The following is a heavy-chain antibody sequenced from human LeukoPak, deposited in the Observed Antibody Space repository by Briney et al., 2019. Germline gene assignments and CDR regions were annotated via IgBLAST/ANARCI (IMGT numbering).Heavy chain of an antibody. CDR3: ARRVVNNRNWYFNL. V-gene: IGHV5-51*01. CDR1: GYSFTSYW. J-gene: IGHJ2*01. D-gene: IGHD4-23*01. CDR2: IYPGDSDT. Sequence: GESLEISCQGSGYSFTSYWIGWVRQMPGKGLEWMGIIYPGDSDTRYSPSFQGEVTISADKSISTAYLQWSSLKASDTAMYYCARRVVNNRNWYFNLWGRGTLVTVSS.